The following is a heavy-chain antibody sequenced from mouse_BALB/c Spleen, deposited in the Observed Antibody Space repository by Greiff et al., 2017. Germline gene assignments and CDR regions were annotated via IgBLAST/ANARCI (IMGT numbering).Heavy chain of an antibody. CDR2: IDPENGNT. J-gene: IGHJ3*01. D-gene: IGHD1-1*01. CDR1: GFNIKDYY. CDR3: ARPKLGYGRSLCAY. V-gene: IGHV14-1*02. Sequence: VQLQQSGAELVRPGALVKLSCKASGFNIKDYYMHWVKQRPEQGLEWIGWIDPENGNTIYDPKFQGKASITADTSSNTAYLQLSSLTSEDTAVYYGARPKLGYGRSLCAYWGQGTLVTVSA.